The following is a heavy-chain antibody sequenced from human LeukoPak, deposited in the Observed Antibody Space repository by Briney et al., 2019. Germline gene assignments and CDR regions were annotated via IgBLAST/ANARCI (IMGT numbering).Heavy chain of an antibody. J-gene: IGHJ4*02. CDR2: INHSGST. Sequence: SETLSLTCAVYGGSFSGYYWSWIRQPPGKGLEWIGEINHSGSTNYNPSLKSRVTISVDTSKNQFSLKLSSVTAADTAVYYCASNYYGSGSYYNLGYWGQGTLVTVSS. D-gene: IGHD3-10*01. CDR1: GGSFSGYY. V-gene: IGHV4-34*01. CDR3: ASNYYGSGSYYNLGY.